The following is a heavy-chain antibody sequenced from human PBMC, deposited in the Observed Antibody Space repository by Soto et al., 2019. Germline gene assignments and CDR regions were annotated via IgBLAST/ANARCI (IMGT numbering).Heavy chain of an antibody. CDR2: IYSGGST. CDR3: ARARVSVAGTNYFDY. V-gene: IGHV3-66*01. J-gene: IGHJ4*02. D-gene: IGHD6-19*01. CDR1: GFTVSSNY. Sequence: QPGGSLRLSCAASGFTVSSNYMSWVRQAPGKGLEWVSVIYSGGSTYYADSVKGRFTISRDNSKNTLYLQMNSLRAEDTAVYYCARARVSVAGTNYFDYWGQGTLVTVSS.